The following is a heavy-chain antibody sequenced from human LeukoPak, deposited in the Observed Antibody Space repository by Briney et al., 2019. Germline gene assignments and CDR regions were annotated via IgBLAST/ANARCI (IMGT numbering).Heavy chain of an antibody. CDR2: ITPIFGTP. CDR1: GGTFSTSG. Sequence: SVKVSCKASGGTFSTSGITWVRQAPGQGLEWMGGITPIFGTPNYAQKFQGRVTIIADESMSTAYMDLRSPRSEDTAVYYCARRGLVDVFHAFDIWGQGTLVTVSS. J-gene: IGHJ3*02. V-gene: IGHV1-69*13. CDR3: ARRGLVDVFHAFDI. D-gene: IGHD6-19*01.